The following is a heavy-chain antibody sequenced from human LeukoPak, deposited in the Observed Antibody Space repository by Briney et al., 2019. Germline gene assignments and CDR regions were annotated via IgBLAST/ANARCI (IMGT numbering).Heavy chain of an antibody. CDR3: ARELVTTYYYGSGRPKGTIDY. J-gene: IGHJ4*02. CDR2: IYYSGSTTYSGST. CDR1: GGSISSYY. Sequence: PSETLSLTCTVSGGSISSYYWSWIRQPPGKGLEWIGYIYYSGSTTYSGSTNYNPSLKSRVTISVDTSKNQFSLKLSSVTAADTAVYYCARELVTTYYYGSGRPKGTIDYWGQGTLVTVSS. V-gene: IGHV4-59*01. D-gene: IGHD3-10*01.